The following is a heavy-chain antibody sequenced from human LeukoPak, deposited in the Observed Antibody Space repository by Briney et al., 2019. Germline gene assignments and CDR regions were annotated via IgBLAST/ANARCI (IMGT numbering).Heavy chain of an antibody. CDR2: IYYSGST. J-gene: IGHJ6*02. CDR3: ATTYADDAYCSSTSCFLHYYGMDV. Sequence: PSETLSLTCTVSGGSISSSSYYWGWIRQPPGKGLEWIGSIYYSGSTYYNPSLKSRVTISVDTSKNQFSLKLSSVTAADTAVYYCATTYADDAYCSSTSCFLHYYGMDVWGQGTTVTVSS. CDR1: GGSISSSSYY. V-gene: IGHV4-39*07. D-gene: IGHD2-2*01.